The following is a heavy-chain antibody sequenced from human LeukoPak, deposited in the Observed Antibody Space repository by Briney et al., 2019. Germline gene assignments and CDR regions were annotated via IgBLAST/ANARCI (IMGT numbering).Heavy chain of an antibody. CDR2: IFYSGST. CDR3: ARNAVPGYFDY. V-gene: IGHV4-39*01. D-gene: IGHD3-10*01. J-gene: IGHJ4*02. Sequence: PSETLSLTCTVSGGSISSSSYHWAWIRQPPGKGLEWIGNIFYSGSTYYNPSLKSRVTISVDTSKNQFSLKLSSVTAADTAVYYCARNAVPGYFDYWGQGTLVSVSS. CDR1: GGSISSSSYH.